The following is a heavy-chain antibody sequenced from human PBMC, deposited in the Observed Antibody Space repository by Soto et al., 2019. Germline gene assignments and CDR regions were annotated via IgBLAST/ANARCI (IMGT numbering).Heavy chain of an antibody. CDR2: ISWDGGST. V-gene: IGHV3-43D*03. J-gene: IGHJ4*02. Sequence: GGSLRLSCAASGFTFDDYAMHWVRQAPGKGLEWVSLISWDGGSTYYADSVKGRFTISRDNSKNSLYLQMNSLRAEDTALYYCAKAGLPYYDSSGYYYYFDYWGQGTLVTVSS. CDR1: GFTFDDYA. D-gene: IGHD3-22*01. CDR3: AKAGLPYYDSSGYYYYFDY.